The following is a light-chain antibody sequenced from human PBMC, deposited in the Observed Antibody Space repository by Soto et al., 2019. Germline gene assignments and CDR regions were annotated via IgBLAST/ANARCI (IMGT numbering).Light chain of an antibody. V-gene: IGKV1-5*01. Sequence: DIQMTQSPSTLSASVGDRVTITCRASQSISSWLAWYQQKPGKAPKLLIYDASNLESGVPSRFSGTGSGTEFTLTISSLQPEDFATYYCQQYDLYSWTFGQGTKV. CDR1: QSISSW. CDR2: DAS. CDR3: QQYDLYSWT. J-gene: IGKJ1*01.